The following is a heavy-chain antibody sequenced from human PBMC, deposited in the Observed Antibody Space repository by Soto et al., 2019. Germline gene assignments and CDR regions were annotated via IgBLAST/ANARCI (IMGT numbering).Heavy chain of an antibody. J-gene: IGHJ6*02. Sequence: QLQLQESGSGLVKPSQTLSLTCAVSGGSISSGGYSWTWIRQPPGKGLEWIGYIYHSGSAYYNPSRKSRVTISVDRSKNQFSLKLRSVTAADTAVYYCARAHYGDYGYGMDVWGQGTTVTVSS. V-gene: IGHV4-30-2*01. CDR2: IYHSGSA. D-gene: IGHD4-17*01. CDR3: ARAHYGDYGYGMDV. CDR1: GGSISSGGYS.